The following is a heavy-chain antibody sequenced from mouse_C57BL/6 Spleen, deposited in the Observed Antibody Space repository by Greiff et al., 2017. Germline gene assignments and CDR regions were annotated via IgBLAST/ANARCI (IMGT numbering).Heavy chain of an antibody. CDR1: GFTFSSYA. Sequence: EVTLVESGGGLVKPGGSLKLSCAASGFTFSSYAMSWVRQTPETRLEWVTTISDGGSYTYYPDNVKGRFTISRDNAKNNLYLQMSHLKSEDTAMYYCAREDGNYCFDYWGQGTTLTVSS. J-gene: IGHJ2*01. V-gene: IGHV5-4*01. CDR2: ISDGGSYT. CDR3: AREDGNYCFDY. D-gene: IGHD2-1*01.